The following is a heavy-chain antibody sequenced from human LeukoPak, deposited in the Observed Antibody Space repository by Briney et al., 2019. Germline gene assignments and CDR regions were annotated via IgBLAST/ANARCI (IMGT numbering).Heavy chain of an antibody. J-gene: IGHJ3*02. V-gene: IGHV3-21*01. CDR2: ISSSSSYI. D-gene: IGHD4-23*01. Sequence: PGGSLRLSCAASGFTFSSYSMNWVRQAPGKGLEWVSSISSSSSYIYYADSVKGRFTISRDNAKNSLYLQMNSLRAEDTAVYYCARDYGGNSWPLNDAFDIWGQGIMVTVSS. CDR1: GFTFSSYS. CDR3: ARDYGGNSWPLNDAFDI.